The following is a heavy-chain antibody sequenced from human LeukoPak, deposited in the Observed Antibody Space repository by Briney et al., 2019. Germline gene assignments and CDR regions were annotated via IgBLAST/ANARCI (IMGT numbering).Heavy chain of an antibody. Sequence: SETLSLTCAVYGGSFSGYYWSWIRQPPGKGLEWIGEINHSGSTNYNPPPKSRVTISVDTSKNQFSLKLSSVTAADTAVYYCARGVRWRWNNKYYFDYWGQGTLVTVSS. CDR2: INHSGST. CDR3: ARGVRWRWNNKYYFDY. CDR1: GGSFSGYY. D-gene: IGHD1/OR15-1a*01. V-gene: IGHV4-34*01. J-gene: IGHJ4*02.